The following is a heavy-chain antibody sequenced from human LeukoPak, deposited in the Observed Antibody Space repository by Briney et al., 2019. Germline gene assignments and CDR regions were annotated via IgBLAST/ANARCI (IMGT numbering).Heavy chain of an antibody. CDR3: TRENPNYCSTTICSGGSDC. Sequence: GGSLRLSCAAYGFSVSRAYMNWVRQAPGEGLEWVSIIHSGGSTNYADSVKGRFTISRDNSKDTLYLEMTSLRVEDTALYFCTRENPNYCSTTICSGGSDCGGQGTLVTVSA. D-gene: IGHD2-2*01. V-gene: IGHV3-66*01. CDR1: GFSVSRAY. CDR2: IHSGGST. J-gene: IGHJ4*02.